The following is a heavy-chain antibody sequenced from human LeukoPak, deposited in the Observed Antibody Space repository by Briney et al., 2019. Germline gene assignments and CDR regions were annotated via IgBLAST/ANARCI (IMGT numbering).Heavy chain of an antibody. V-gene: IGHV3-30*18. Sequence: GRSLRLSCAASGFTFSSYGMHWVRQAPGKGLEWVAVISYDGSNKYYADSVKGRFTISRDNSKNTLYLQMNSLRAEDTAVYYCAKDYRYYYDSSSLLGDYWGQGTLVTVSS. CDR1: GFTFSSYG. D-gene: IGHD3-22*01. CDR3: AKDYRYYYDSSSLLGDY. CDR2: ISYDGSNK. J-gene: IGHJ4*02.